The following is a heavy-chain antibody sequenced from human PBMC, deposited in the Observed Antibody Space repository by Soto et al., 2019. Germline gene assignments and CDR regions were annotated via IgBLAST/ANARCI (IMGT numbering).Heavy chain of an antibody. CDR1: GFAFSSYA. CDR3: ARVMVRGVISDFDI. V-gene: IGHV3-30-3*01. Sequence: PGGSLRLSCAASGFAFSSYAMHWVRQAPGKGLEWVAVISYDGSNKYYADSVKGRFTISRDNSKNTLYLQMNSLRAEDTAVYYCARVMVRGVISDFDIWGQGTMVPVS. D-gene: IGHD3-10*01. J-gene: IGHJ3*02. CDR2: ISYDGSNK.